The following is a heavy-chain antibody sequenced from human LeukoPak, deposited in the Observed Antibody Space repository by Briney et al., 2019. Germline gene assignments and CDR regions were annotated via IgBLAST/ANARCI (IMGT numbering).Heavy chain of an antibody. D-gene: IGHD2-2*01. CDR2: INPNSGGT. CDR1: GYTFTGYY. V-gene: IGHV1-2*02. CDR3: ARAWDCSSTSCYPFWFDP. Sequence: ASVKVSCKASGYTFTGYYMHWVRQAPGQGLEWMGWINPNSGGTNYAQKFQGRVTMTRDTSISTAYMELSRLRSDDTAVYYCARAWDCSSTSCYPFWFDPWGQGTLVTVSS. J-gene: IGHJ5*02.